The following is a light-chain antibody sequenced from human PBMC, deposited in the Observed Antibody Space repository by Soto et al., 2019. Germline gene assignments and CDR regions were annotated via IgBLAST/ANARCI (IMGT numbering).Light chain of an antibody. V-gene: IGKV1-39*01. CDR3: QQYNSYSWT. J-gene: IGKJ1*01. CDR2: DAS. CDR1: QSISSY. Sequence: DIQMTQSPSSLSASLGDIVTITCRASQSISSYLNWYQQKPGKAPKLLIYDASNLQSGIPSRFSGSGSGTEFTLTISSLQPDDFATYYCQQYNSYSWTFGQGTKVDI.